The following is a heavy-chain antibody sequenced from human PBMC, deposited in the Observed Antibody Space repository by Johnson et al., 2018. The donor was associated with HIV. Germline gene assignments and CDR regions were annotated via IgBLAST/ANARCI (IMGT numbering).Heavy chain of an antibody. CDR3: ARVHQQWLEGVGAFDI. Sequence: VQLVESGGGVVQPGRSLRLSCAASGFTFSSYGMHWVRQAPGRGLEWVASIEEDGSEKYYVDSVKGRFTISRDNAKNSLCLEMNSLRGEDTAVYYCARVHQQWLEGVGAFDIWGQGTMVTVSS. CDR1: GFTFSSYG. J-gene: IGHJ3*02. CDR2: IEEDGSEK. V-gene: IGHV3-7*01. D-gene: IGHD6-19*01.